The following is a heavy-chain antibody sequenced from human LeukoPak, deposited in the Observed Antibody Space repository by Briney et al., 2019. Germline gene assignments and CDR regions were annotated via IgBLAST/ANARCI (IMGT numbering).Heavy chain of an antibody. J-gene: IGHJ5*02. Sequence: GASVKVSCKASGYTFTNYYIHWVRQAPGQGLEWMGIINPSGGRTSYIQKFQGRVTMTRDMSTSTVYMELSSLRSDDTAVYYCARGRLGGGSGSLRWFDPWGQGTLVTVSS. D-gene: IGHD3-10*01. CDR3: ARGRLGGGSGSLRWFDP. CDR2: INPSGGRT. CDR1: GYTFTNYY. V-gene: IGHV1-46*01.